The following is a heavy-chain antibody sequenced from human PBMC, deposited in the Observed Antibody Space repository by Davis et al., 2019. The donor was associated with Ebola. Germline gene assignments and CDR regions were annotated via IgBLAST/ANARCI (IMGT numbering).Heavy chain of an antibody. J-gene: IGHJ5*02. CDR2: INPSGGST. Sequence: ASVKVSCKASGYTFTSYYMHWVRQAPGQGLEWMGIINPSGGSTSYAQKFQGRVTMTRDTSTSTVYMELSRLTSDDTAVYYCARVSSWVGGGDSSVPWGQGTLVTVSS. V-gene: IGHV1-46*01. CDR1: GYTFTSYY. CDR3: ARVSSWVGGGDSSVP. D-gene: IGHD3-10*01.